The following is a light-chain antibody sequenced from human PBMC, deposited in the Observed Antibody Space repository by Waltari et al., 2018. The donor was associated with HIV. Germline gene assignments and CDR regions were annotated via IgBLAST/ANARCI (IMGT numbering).Light chain of an antibody. CDR1: NIGSKS. CDR3: QVWDTNTDQYVI. CDR2: RDT. J-gene: IGLJ2*01. V-gene: IGLV3-21*01. Sequence: SYVLPQSPSVSVAPGKTARMTWWGKNIGSKSVNWYQQKPGQAPVMVIYRDTDRPSGIPDRFSGSNSEDTATLTIRRVEAGDEADYYCQVWDTNTDQYVIFGGGTNLAV.